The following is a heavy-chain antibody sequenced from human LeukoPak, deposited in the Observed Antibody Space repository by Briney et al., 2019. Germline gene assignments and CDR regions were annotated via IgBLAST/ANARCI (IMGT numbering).Heavy chain of an antibody. V-gene: IGHV1-18*01. D-gene: IGHD2-15*01. J-gene: IGHJ4*02. CDR3: ARDFYHGHCGGGYCYVLDS. Sequence: ASVKVSCEAAGYTFTMFGISGVRHAPGQGLEWMGWISANSGQTYYAQKLRGRVTMTTDPSTSTAYMELRSLRSDDTAIYSCARDFYHGHCGGGYCYVLDSWGQGTLVTVSS. CDR2: ISANSGQT. CDR1: GYTFTMFG.